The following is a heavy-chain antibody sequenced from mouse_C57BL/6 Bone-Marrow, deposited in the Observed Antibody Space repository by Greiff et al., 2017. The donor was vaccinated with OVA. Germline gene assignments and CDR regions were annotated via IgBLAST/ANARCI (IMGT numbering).Heavy chain of an antibody. CDR2: IRNKANGYTT. D-gene: IGHD2-1*01. CDR1: GFTFTDYY. Sequence: EVQVVESGGGLVQPGGSLSLSCAASGFTFTDYYMSWVRQPPGKALEWLGFIRNKANGYTTEYSASVKGRFTISIDNSQSIIYLQIKTQRAEDSATYYCAGYTGNYLFSYAMDYGGQGTSVTVSS. V-gene: IGHV7-3*01. CDR3: AGYTGNYLFSYAMDY. J-gene: IGHJ4*01.